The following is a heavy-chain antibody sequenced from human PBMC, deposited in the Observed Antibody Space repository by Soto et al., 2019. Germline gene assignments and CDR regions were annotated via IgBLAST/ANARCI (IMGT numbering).Heavy chain of an antibody. CDR3: ARDPDWKNKYYMDV. CDR2: IPYTGST. D-gene: IGHD1-1*01. J-gene: IGHJ6*03. Sequence: QVLLQESGPGLVKPSETLSLTCTVSGGSISGHYWSWIRQPPGKGLEWVGYIPYTGSTNYNPSLKSRATISADTSKNLFSLRLSSVTAADTAIYYCARDPDWKNKYYMDVWGKGTTVTVSS. V-gene: IGHV4-59*11. CDR1: GGSISGHY.